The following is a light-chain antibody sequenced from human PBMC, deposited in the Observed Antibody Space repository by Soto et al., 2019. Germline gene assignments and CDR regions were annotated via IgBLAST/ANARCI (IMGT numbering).Light chain of an antibody. V-gene: IGKV3-15*01. Sequence: EIVMTHSPATLSVSPGERATLYCRASQSVSSNLAWYQQKPGQAPRLLIYGASTRATGIPARFSGSGSGTEFTLTISSLQSEDFAVYYCQQYNNWPFTFGPGTKVDIK. CDR3: QQYNNWPFT. CDR1: QSVSSN. J-gene: IGKJ3*01. CDR2: GAS.